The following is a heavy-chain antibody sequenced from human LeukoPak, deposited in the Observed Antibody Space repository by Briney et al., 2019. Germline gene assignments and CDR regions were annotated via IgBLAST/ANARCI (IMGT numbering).Heavy chain of an antibody. CDR1: GYTLTELS. V-gene: IGHV1-24*01. CDR2: FDPEDGEI. D-gene: IGHD1-26*01. Sequence: ASVKVSCKVSGYTLTELSMHWVRQAPGKGLEWMGSFDPEDGEIIYAQKFQGRITMTEDTSTDTAYMELSNLRSEDTAVYYCARAHPYEGAGHGDAFDIWGQGTMVTVSS. J-gene: IGHJ3*02. CDR3: ARAHPYEGAGHGDAFDI.